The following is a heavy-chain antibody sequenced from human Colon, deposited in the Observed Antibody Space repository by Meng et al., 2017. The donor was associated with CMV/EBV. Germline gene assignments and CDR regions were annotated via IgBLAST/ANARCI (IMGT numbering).Heavy chain of an antibody. CDR2: IYYSGST. V-gene: IGHV4-59*01. CDR1: GVSIRSYY. Sequence: VQLQEPVPGLVKPSETLSLTCTVSGVSIRSYYWSWIRQPPGKGLEWIGYIYYSGSTNYNPSLKSRVTISVDTSKNQFSLMLSSVTAADTAVYYCARDLGEGSSWGDWFDPWGQGTLVTVSS. J-gene: IGHJ5*02. CDR3: ARDLGEGSSWGDWFDP. D-gene: IGHD6-13*01.